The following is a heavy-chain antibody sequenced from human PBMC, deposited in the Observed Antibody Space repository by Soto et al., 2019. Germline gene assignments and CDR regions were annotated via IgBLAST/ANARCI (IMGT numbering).Heavy chain of an antibody. J-gene: IGHJ6*02. CDR3: ARDHYYGSGSYSTPARMDV. Sequence: SQTLSLTCAISGDSVSSNSAAWNWIRQSPSGGLEWLGRTYYRSKWYNDYAVSVKSRITINPDTSKNQFSLQLNSVTPEDTAVYYCARDHYYGSGSYSTPARMDVWGQGTTVTVSS. D-gene: IGHD3-10*01. V-gene: IGHV6-1*01. CDR1: GDSVSSNSAA. CDR2: TYYRSKWYN.